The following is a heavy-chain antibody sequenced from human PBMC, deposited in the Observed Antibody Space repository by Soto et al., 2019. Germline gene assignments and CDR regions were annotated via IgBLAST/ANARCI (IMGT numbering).Heavy chain of an antibody. D-gene: IGHD5-18*01. CDR2: IRASGDTT. CDR3: EKGGYTSYYDY. Sequence: EVQLLESGGGLVQPGGSLRLSCAASGFNFRSYAMTWVRQAPGKGLEWGSTIRASGDTTFYADSVKGQITISIDNSKNTVYLQMNTLAADDTAVYFCEKGGYTSYYDYWGQGILVTVSS. CDR1: GFNFRSYA. J-gene: IGHJ4*02. V-gene: IGHV3-23*01.